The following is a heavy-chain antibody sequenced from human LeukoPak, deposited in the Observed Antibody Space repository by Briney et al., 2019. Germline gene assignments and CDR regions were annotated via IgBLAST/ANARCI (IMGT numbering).Heavy chain of an antibody. Sequence: SGTLSLTCAVSGVSISSNNWWNWVRQPPGKGLEWVGEIYHSGSSNYNPSLKSRVTISVDKSKNQLSLKLSSVTAADTAVYYCARASFMGLFDYWGQGTLVTVSS. CDR1: GVSISSNNW. CDR3: ARASFMGLFDY. J-gene: IGHJ4*02. V-gene: IGHV4-4*02. CDR2: IYHSGSS. D-gene: IGHD2-15*01.